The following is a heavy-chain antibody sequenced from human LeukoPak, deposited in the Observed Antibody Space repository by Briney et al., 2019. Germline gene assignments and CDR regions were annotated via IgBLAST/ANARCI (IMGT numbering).Heavy chain of an antibody. Sequence: SGGSLRLSCAASEFTFSSYNLNWVRQAPGKGLEWVSYISSSGTTIYYADSVKGRFTISRDNSKNTLYLQMNSLRAEGTAVYYCAKDDENSSGWYDFDYWGQGTLVTVSS. CDR2: ISSSGTTI. CDR3: AKDDENSSGWYDFDY. D-gene: IGHD6-19*01. CDR1: EFTFSSYN. J-gene: IGHJ4*02. V-gene: IGHV3-48*01.